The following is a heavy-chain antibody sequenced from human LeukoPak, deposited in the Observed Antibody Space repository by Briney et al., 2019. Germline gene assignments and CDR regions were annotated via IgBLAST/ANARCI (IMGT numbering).Heavy chain of an antibody. CDR2: ISAYNGNT. CDR1: GYTFTSYG. J-gene: IGHJ5*02. D-gene: IGHD1-14*01. CDR3: ARDWGISAPVGWFDP. V-gene: IGHV1-18*01. Sequence: ASVKVSCKASGYTFTSYGISWVRQAPGQGLEWMEWISAYNGNTNYAQKLQGRVTMTTDTSTSTAYMELRSLRSDDTAVYYCARDWGISAPVGWFDPWGQRTLVTVSS.